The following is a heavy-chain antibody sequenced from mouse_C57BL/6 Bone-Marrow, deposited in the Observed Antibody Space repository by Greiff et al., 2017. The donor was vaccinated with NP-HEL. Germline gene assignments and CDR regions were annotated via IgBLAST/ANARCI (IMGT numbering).Heavy chain of an antibody. J-gene: IGHJ3*01. D-gene: IGHD2-9*01. CDR3: TTPTMVTTPWFAY. V-gene: IGHV14-1*01. CDR1: GFNIKDYY. Sequence: VQLQQSGAELVRPGASVKLSCTASGFNIKDYYMHWVKQRPEQGLEWIGRIDPEDGDTEYAPKFQGKATMTADTSSNPAYLQLSSLTSEDTAVYYCTTPTMVTTPWFAYWGQGTLVTVSA. CDR2: IDPEDGDT.